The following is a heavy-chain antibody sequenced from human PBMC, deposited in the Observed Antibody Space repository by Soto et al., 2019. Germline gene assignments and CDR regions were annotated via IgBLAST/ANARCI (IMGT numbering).Heavy chain of an antibody. J-gene: IGHJ4*02. CDR2: ISGSGGST. V-gene: IGHV3-23*01. CDR3: AKVVTIFGVVSVEGYFDY. CDR1: GVTFSIYA. Sequence: GCSLRLSCAASGVTFSIYAMGWVRQAPGKGLEWVSAISGSGGSTYYADSVKGRFTISRDNSKNTLYLQMNSLRAEDTAVYYCAKVVTIFGVVSVEGYFDYWGQGTLVTVSS. D-gene: IGHD3-3*01.